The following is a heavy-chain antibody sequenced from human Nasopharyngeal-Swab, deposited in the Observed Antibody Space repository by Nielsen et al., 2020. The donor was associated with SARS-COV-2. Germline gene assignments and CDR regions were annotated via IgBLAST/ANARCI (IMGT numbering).Heavy chain of an antibody. V-gene: IGHV1-46*01. J-gene: IGHJ4*02. CDR2: INPSGGST. CDR1: GYTFTSYY. D-gene: IGHD3-16*01. Sequence: APVKVSCKASGYTFTSYYMHWVRQAPGQGLEWMGIINPSGGSTSYAQKFQGRVTMTRDTSTSTVYMELSSLRSEDTAVYYCARGTQSAFYDYVWGSNPLGGDYWGQGTLVTVSS. CDR3: ARGTQSAFYDYVWGSNPLGGDY.